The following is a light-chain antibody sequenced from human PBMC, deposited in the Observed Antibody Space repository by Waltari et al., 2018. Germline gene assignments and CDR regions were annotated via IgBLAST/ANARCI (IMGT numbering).Light chain of an antibody. CDR1: SSNIGEGDE. J-gene: IGLJ2*01. Sequence: QSVLTQPPSVSGAPGQRITISCTGTSSNIGEGDEVQRSLQLPGTPHKLLILGNNNRPSGVPDRFSASKSDTSASLAITGLQAEDEADYYCQSYDSSLSGVLFGGGTKLTVL. CDR2: GNN. V-gene: IGLV1-40*01. CDR3: QSYDSSLSGVL.